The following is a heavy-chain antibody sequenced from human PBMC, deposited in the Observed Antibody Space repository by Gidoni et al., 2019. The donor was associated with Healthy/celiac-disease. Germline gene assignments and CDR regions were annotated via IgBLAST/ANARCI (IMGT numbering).Heavy chain of an antibody. J-gene: IGHJ4*02. D-gene: IGHD3-10*01. Sequence: EVQLVESGGGLVKPGGSLRLSCAASGFTFSSYSMNWVRQAPGKGLEWVSSISSSSSYIYYADSVKGRFTISRDNAKNSLYLQMNSLRAEDTAVYYCYGSGSYYDPFDYWGQGTLVTVSS. CDR1: GFTFSSYS. CDR2: ISSSSSYI. V-gene: IGHV3-21*01. CDR3: YGSGSYYDPFDY.